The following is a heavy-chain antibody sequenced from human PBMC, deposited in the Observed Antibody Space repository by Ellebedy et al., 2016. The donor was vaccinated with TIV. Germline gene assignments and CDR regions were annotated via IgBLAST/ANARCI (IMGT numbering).Heavy chain of an antibody. Sequence: SETLSLTXTVSGYSISSGYYWGWIRQPPGKGLEWIGSIYHSGSTYYNPSLKSRVTISVDTSKNQFSLKLSSVTAADTAVYYCARVLWFGEYRFDYWGQGTLVTVSS. D-gene: IGHD3-10*01. CDR3: ARVLWFGEYRFDY. J-gene: IGHJ4*02. CDR1: GYSISSGYY. V-gene: IGHV4-38-2*02. CDR2: IYHSGST.